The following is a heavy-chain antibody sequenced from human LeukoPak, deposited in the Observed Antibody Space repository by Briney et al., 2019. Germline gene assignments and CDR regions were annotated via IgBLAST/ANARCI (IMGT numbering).Heavy chain of an antibody. CDR3: ARDRNYGVMANYGMDF. Sequence: SETLSLTCTVSGGSISSYYWSWIRQPPGKGLEWIGYIYYSGSTNYNPSLKSRVTISVDTSKNQFSLKLSSVAAADTAVYYCARDRNYGVMANYGMDFWGQGTTVTVSS. D-gene: IGHD4-17*01. V-gene: IGHV4-59*12. J-gene: IGHJ6*02. CDR2: IYYSGST. CDR1: GGSISSYY.